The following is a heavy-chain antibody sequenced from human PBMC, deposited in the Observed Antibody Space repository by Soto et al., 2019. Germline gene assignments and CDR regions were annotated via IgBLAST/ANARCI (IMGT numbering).Heavy chain of an antibody. CDR2: IYYSGRT. CDR3: ARHYSSGSRNWFDP. Sequence: QLQLQESGPGLVKPSETLSLTCSVSGGSINSSSYFWGWVRQPPGKGLEWIGSIYYSGRTYYIPSLRSRVTISVDTSKNQFSLKLSSVTAADTAVFYCARHYSSGSRNWFDPWGQGTLVTVSS. V-gene: IGHV4-39*01. J-gene: IGHJ5*02. D-gene: IGHD6-19*01. CDR1: GGSINSSSYF.